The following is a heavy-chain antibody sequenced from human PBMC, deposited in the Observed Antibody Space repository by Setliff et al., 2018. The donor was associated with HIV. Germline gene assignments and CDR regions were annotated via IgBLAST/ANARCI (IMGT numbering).Heavy chain of an antibody. CDR3: ARHRDPPGSRWIYYYYYMDL. CDR1: GASISNSNSY. J-gene: IGHJ6*03. CDR2: IYARGST. V-gene: IGHV4-39*01. Sequence: SETLSLTCTVYGASISNSNSYWGCIRQPPGKRLEWHGSIYARGSTSYHPSLSSRLTIPVDTSKNQVSLRLSSVTVADTGVYYCARHRDPPGSRWIYYYYYMDLWGEGTTVTVSS. D-gene: IGHD6-13*01.